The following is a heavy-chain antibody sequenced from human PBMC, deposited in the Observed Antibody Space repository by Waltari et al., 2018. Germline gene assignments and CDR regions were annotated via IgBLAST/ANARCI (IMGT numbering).Heavy chain of an antibody. Sequence: QVQLVQSGSELKKPGASVKVSCKASGYTFTTYGINWVRPAPGQGLEWLGWINTDSGNPTYAQGFTGRLVFSLDTSVNTAFLQISSLKADDSAIYYCARDFESRGYDIWGQGTMVTVSS. CDR1: GYTFTTYG. D-gene: IGHD3-22*01. J-gene: IGHJ3*02. V-gene: IGHV7-4-1*02. CDR2: INTDSGNP. CDR3: ARDFESRGYDI.